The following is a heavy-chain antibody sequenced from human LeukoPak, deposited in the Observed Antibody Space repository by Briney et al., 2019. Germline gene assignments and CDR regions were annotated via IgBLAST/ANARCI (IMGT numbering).Heavy chain of an antibody. CDR1: GFTFDDYA. V-gene: IGHV3-9*01. Sequence: GGSLRLSCAASGFTFDDYAMHWVRQAPGKGLEWVAGISWNSGSIGYADFVKGRFTISRDNAKNSLYLQMNSLRAEDTAFYYCARSPYYGSGSYYSYGMDVWGHGNTVTVSS. J-gene: IGHJ6*02. D-gene: IGHD3-10*01. CDR2: ISWNSGSI. CDR3: ARSPYYGSGSYYSYGMDV.